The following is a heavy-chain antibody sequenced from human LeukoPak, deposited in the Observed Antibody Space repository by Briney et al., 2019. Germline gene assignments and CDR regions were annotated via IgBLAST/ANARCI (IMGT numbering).Heavy chain of an antibody. CDR1: GFTFSSYW. Sequence: GGSLRLSCAASGFTFSSYWMSWVRQAPGKGLVWVSRINSDGINTSYADSVKGRFTISRDNAKNTLNLQMNSLRAEDTAVYYCARDLGQYYDTSDNWFDPWGQGTLVTVSS. V-gene: IGHV3-74*01. CDR2: INSDGINT. CDR3: ARDLGQYYDTSDNWFDP. D-gene: IGHD3-22*01. J-gene: IGHJ5*02.